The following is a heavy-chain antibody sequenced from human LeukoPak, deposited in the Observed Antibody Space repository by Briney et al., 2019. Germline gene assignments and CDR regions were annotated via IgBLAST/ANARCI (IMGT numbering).Heavy chain of an antibody. V-gene: IGHV1-2*02. CDR3: AREQWPDTLEFDGAFDI. CDR1: GYTFTGYY. D-gene: IGHD6-19*01. J-gene: IGHJ3*02. Sequence: GASVKVSCKASGYTFTGYYMDWVRQAPGQGLEWMGWINPNSGGTKYAQKFQGRVTMTRDASISTAYMELSRLRSDDTAVYYCAREQWPDTLEFDGAFDIWGQGTMVTVSS. CDR2: INPNSGGT.